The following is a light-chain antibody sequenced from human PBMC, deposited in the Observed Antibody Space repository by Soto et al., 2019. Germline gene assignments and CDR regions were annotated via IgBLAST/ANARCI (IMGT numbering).Light chain of an antibody. Sequence: EIVLTQSPGTLSLSPGERATLSCSASQSVSNNYLAWYQQKPGQAPRLLVYGASTKATDMPGRFSGRGSGTEFTLTINNLQSEDFAVYYCQQRNNWRRGTFGQGTRWRL. J-gene: IGKJ5*01. CDR2: GAS. CDR1: QSVSNN. V-gene: IGKV3-15*01. CDR3: QQRNNWRRGT.